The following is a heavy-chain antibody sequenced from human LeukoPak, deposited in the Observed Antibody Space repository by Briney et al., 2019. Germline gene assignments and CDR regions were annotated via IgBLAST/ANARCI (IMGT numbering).Heavy chain of an antibody. Sequence: GRSLRLSCAASGFTFSSYGMHWVRQAPGKGLEWVAVISYDGSNKYYADSVKGRFTISRDNSKNTLYLQMNSLRAEDTAVYYCATYLVDSSTYVLSDYWGQGTLVTVSS. D-gene: IGHD3-22*01. J-gene: IGHJ4*02. CDR3: ATYLVDSSTYVLSDY. CDR2: ISYDGSNK. CDR1: GFTFSSYG. V-gene: IGHV3-30*03.